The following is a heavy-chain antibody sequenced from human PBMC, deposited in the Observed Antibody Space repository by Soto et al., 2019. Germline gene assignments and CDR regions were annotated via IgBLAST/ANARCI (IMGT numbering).Heavy chain of an antibody. CDR1: GFTFSSYA. Sequence: VQLVESGGGLVQPGGSLRLSCAASGFTFSSYAMHWVRQAPGKGLEWVAVISYDGSNKYYADSVKGRFTISRDNSKNTLYLQMNSLRAEATAVYYCARDLGGLSSGWAYWGQGTLVTVSS. D-gene: IGHD6-19*01. J-gene: IGHJ4*02. CDR3: ARDLGGLSSGWAY. CDR2: ISYDGSNK. V-gene: IGHV3-30-3*01.